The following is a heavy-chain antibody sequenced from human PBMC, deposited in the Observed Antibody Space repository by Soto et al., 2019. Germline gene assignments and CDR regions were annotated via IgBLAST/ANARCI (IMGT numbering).Heavy chain of an antibody. CDR1: SDSIKSPNYS. CDR2: VYYSGHT. J-gene: IGHJ3*02. CDR3: ARAEYSSLSVDAFDM. Sequence: SETLSLTCTVSSDSIKSPNYSWNRIRQPPGKGLEWMGDVYYSGHTYYSPSLKSLVTMSIDTSRKYFSLELTSVTAADAAVYYCARAEYSSLSVDAFDMWGQGTLVTVSS. D-gene: IGHD6-6*01. V-gene: IGHV4-30-4*08.